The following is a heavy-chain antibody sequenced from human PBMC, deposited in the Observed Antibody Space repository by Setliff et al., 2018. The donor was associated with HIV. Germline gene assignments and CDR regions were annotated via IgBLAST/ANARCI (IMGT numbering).Heavy chain of an antibody. D-gene: IGHD3-3*01. V-gene: IGHV3-15*01. Sequence: GESLKISCAASGFTVSTYYMSWVRQAPGKGLEWIGRIKGISDGATTDYAAPVEGRFAISRDDSNNTLYLQMNSLKTEDTAVYYCTTTLRTRNFWSGYSVLSDYWGQGTLVTVSS. J-gene: IGHJ4*01. CDR2: IKGISDGATT. CDR3: TTTLRTRNFWSGYSVLSDY. CDR1: GFTVSTYY.